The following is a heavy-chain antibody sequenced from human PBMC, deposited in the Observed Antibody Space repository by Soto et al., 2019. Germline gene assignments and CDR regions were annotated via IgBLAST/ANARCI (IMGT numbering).Heavy chain of an antibody. CDR3: AKGSSGWYERFAY. D-gene: IGHD6-19*01. Sequence: EVQLLESGGGLVQPGWSLRLACAASGFTFRSYAMSWVRQASGKVLEWGSAIRGSGGSTYYADSVKGRLTISRDNSKNTRYLQMNSLRAEDTAVYYCAKGSSGWYERFAYWGQGTLVTVSS. CDR1: GFTFRSYA. CDR2: IRGSGGST. V-gene: IGHV3-23*01. J-gene: IGHJ4*02.